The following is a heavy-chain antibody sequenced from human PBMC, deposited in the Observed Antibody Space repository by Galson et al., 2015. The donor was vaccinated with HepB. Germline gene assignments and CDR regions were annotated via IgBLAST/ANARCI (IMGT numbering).Heavy chain of an antibody. J-gene: IGHJ5*02. CDR2: IYPGDSDT. D-gene: IGHD6-6*01. CDR3: ARGGKFIAARRGTATQFDP. CDR1: GYSFTSYW. Sequence: QSGAEVKKPGESLKISCKGSGYSFTSYWIGWVRQMPGKGLEWMGIIYPGDSDTRYSPSFQGQVTISADKSISTAYLQWSSLKASDTAMYYCARGGKFIAARRGTATQFDPWGQGTLVTVSS. V-gene: IGHV5-51*03.